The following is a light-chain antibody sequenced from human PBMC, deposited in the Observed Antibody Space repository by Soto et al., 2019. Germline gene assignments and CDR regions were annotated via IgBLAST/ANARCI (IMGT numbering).Light chain of an antibody. CDR1: QSILYSPNNKNY. CDR2: WAS. V-gene: IGKV4-1*01. CDR3: HQYYDTPWT. Sequence: DIVMTKSPESLGVALGERATINCKSSQSILYSPNNKNYLSWYQQKPGQPPKVVIYWASTRESGVPDRFSGSGSGTDFTLTISSLQAEDVAVYYCHQYYDTPWTFGQGTKVEIK. J-gene: IGKJ1*01.